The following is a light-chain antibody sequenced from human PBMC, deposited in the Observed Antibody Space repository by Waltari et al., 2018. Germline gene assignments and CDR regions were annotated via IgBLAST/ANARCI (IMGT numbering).Light chain of an antibody. V-gene: IGLV3-9*01. CDR3: QIWDSRTAV. Sequence: SYEVTQPISVSVALGQTARLTCGGHAIGSKAVQGYQHLPGQAPVLIMYKDRNRPSGIPERISGSNSGNTATLTISGAQAGDDGDYYCQIWDSRTAVFGGGTKLTVL. CDR1: AIGSKA. J-gene: IGLJ3*02. CDR2: KDR.